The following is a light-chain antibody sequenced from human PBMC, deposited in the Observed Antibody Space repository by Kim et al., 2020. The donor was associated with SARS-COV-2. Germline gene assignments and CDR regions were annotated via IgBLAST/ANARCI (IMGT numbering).Light chain of an antibody. V-gene: IGKV1-33*01. CDR3: QQYDIPPYT. CDR2: DAS. Sequence: SASVGDRVTITCPSSQDIRNYLNWYQQKAGKAPKLLIYDASNLETGVPSRLSGSGSGTDFTFTISSLQPEDIATYYCQQYDIPPYTFGQGTKLEI. CDR1: QDIRNY. J-gene: IGKJ2*01.